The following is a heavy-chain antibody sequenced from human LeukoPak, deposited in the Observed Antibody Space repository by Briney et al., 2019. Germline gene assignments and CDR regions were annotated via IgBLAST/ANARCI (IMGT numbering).Heavy chain of an antibody. V-gene: IGHV3-9*03. CDR3: AKDSSYSSSSGYFDY. J-gene: IGHJ4*02. D-gene: IGHD6-6*01. CDR1: GFTFSGYS. Sequence: PGGSLRLSCAASGFTFSGYSMNWVRQAPGKGLEWVSGISWNSGSIGYADSVKGRFTISRDNAKNSLYLQMNGLRAEDMALYYCAKDSSYSSSSGYFDYWGQGTLVTVSS. CDR2: ISWNSGSI.